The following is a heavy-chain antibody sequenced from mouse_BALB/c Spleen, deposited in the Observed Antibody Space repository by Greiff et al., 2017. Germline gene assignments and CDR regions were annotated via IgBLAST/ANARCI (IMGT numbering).Heavy chain of an antibody. Sequence: DVQLQESGPGLVKPSQSLSLTCTVTGYSITSDYAWNWIRQFPGNKLEWMGYISYSGSTSYNPSLKSRISITRDTSKNQFFLQLNSVTTEDTATYYCARGRRVDYDGPWFAYWGQGTLVTVSA. D-gene: IGHD2-4*01. V-gene: IGHV3-2*02. CDR2: ISYSGST. J-gene: IGHJ3*01. CDR1: GYSITSDYA. CDR3: ARGRRVDYDGPWFAY.